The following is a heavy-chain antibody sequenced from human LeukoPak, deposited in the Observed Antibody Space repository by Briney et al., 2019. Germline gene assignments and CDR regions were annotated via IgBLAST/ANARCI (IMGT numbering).Heavy chain of an antibody. CDR3: ARVYRNYGIYDY. Sequence: ASVKVSCKASGYTFTGYYMHWVRQAPGQGLEWMGWINPNSGGTNYAQKFQGRVTMTRDTSISTAHMELSRLRSDDTAVYYCARVYRNYGIYDYWGQGTLVTVSS. V-gene: IGHV1-2*02. CDR2: INPNSGGT. CDR1: GYTFTGYY. J-gene: IGHJ4*02. D-gene: IGHD4-11*01.